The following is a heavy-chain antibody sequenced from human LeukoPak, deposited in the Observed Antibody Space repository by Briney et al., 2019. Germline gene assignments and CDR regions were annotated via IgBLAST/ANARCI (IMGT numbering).Heavy chain of an antibody. D-gene: IGHD5-18*01. Sequence: PLASLKVSCEVSGYTLTELSMHWVRQAPGKGLEWMGGFDPEDGETIYAQKFQGRVTMTEDTSTDTAYMELSSLRSEDTAVYYCATWIQLWPHAFDIWGQGTMVTVSS. V-gene: IGHV1-24*01. CDR3: ATWIQLWPHAFDI. J-gene: IGHJ3*02. CDR2: FDPEDGET. CDR1: GYTLTELS.